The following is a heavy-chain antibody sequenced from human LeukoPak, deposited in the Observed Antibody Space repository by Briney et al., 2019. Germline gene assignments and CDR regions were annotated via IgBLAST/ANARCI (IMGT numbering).Heavy chain of an antibody. D-gene: IGHD2-2*01. J-gene: IGHJ5*02. CDR1: GYTFSSYN. CDR3: ARVPAAITEADIVATNWFDP. CDR2: ISAYNGNT. Sequence: GASVKVSCKASGYTFSSYNINWVRQAPGQGLEWMGWISAYNGNTNYAQKFQGRVTMTTDTSTSTAYMELRSLRSDDTAVYYCARVPAAITEADIVATNWFDPWGQGTLVTVSS. V-gene: IGHV1-18*01.